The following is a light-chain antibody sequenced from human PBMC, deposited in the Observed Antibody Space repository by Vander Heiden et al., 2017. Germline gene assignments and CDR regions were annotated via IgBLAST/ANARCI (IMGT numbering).Light chain of an antibody. V-gene: IGLV3-1*01. CDR2: QDS. Sequence: VIRPPALSVSTGQTAGITFSRDKSRGKYAYWHPPQTDQSPVLVISQDSKRPTGIPERFSGSNAGNTATLTISGTHTMDEADYYCQAWDSFVVFGGGTKLTVL. CDR1: KSRGKY. J-gene: IGLJ2*01. CDR3: QAWDSFVV.